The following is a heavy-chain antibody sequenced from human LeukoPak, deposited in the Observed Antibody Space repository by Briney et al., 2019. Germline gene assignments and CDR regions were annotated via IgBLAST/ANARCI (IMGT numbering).Heavy chain of an antibody. CDR2: IRYDGSNK. V-gene: IGHV3-30*02. D-gene: IGHD6-13*01. J-gene: IGHJ4*02. Sequence: PGGSLRLSCAASGFTFSSYGMHWVRQAPGKGLEWVAFIRYDGSNKYYADSVKGRFTISRDNSKNTLYLQMNSLRAEGTAVYYCAKVPPRIAAAGTGEYYFDYWGQGTLVTVSS. CDR1: GFTFSSYG. CDR3: AKVPPRIAAAGTGEYYFDY.